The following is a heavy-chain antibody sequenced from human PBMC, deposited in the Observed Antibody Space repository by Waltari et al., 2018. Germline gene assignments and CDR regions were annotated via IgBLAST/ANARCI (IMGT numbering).Heavy chain of an antibody. CDR1: GGSLTTNRHY. J-gene: IGHJ3*01. CDR3: ATYIGASIGTAAFDV. D-gene: IGHD5-12*01. Sequence: QLQLQESGPGLVMPSETLSLTCGVPGGSLTTNRHYWAWIRQAPGQGLEWVGPISYTVTTYNSPSLTSRVTMSRDTAKNQLCLKLGSVTAADTAVYYCATYIGASIGTAAFDVWGRGTMVIVSS. CDR2: ISYTVTT. V-gene: IGHV4-39*01.